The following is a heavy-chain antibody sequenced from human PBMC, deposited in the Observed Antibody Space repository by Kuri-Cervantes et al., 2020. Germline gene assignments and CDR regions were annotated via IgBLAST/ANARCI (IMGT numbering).Heavy chain of an antibody. V-gene: IGHV3-33*08. Sequence: GGSLRLSCAASGFTFSSYAMHWVRQAPGKGLEWVAVIWYDGSNKYYADSVKGRFTISRDNSKNTLYLQMNSLRAEDTAVYYCARDGPNGRYYYYYYGMDVWGQGTTVTVSS. CDR1: GFTFSSYA. CDR2: IWYDGSNK. J-gene: IGHJ6*02. D-gene: IGHD2-8*01. CDR3: ARDGPNGRYYYYYYGMDV.